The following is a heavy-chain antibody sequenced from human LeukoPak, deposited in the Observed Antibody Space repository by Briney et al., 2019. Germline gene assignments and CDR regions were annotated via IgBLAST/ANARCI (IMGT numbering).Heavy chain of an antibody. CDR2: INPSGGST. J-gene: IGHJ4*02. Sequence: ASVKVSCKASGYTVTSYYMHWVRQAPGQGLEWMGIINPSGGSTSYAQKFQGRVTMTRDTSTSTVYMELSSLRSEDTAVYYCARDSIFLEKPHYYGSGSPNLYFDYWGQGTLVTVSS. V-gene: IGHV1-46*01. CDR1: GYTVTSYY. CDR3: ARDSIFLEKPHYYGSGSPNLYFDY. D-gene: IGHD3-10*01.